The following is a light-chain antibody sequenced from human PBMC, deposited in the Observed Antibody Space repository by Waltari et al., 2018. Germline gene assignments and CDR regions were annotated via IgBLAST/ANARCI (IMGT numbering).Light chain of an antibody. V-gene: IGKV1-5*03. CDR2: KAS. J-gene: IGKJ2*01. CDR1: QSIVSL. Sequence: IKMTHSPPPLSASVEDRFPIPCRPSQSIVSLLAWYQQKPGKPPKLLIYKASTLESGVPPRFSGSGSGTDFTLTISSLLPEDFATYYCQQYGIHSPYSFGQGTKLEIK. CDR3: QQYGIHSPYS.